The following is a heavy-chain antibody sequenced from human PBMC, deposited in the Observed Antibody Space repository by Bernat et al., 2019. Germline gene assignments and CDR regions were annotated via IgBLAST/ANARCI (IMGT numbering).Heavy chain of an antibody. CDR2: IRYDGSNK. J-gene: IGHJ3*02. CDR1: GFTFSSYG. V-gene: IGHV3-30*02. CDR3: VKELRAADAFDI. D-gene: IGHD3-16*01. Sequence: QVQLVESGGGVVQPGGSLRLSCAASGFTFSSYGMHWVRQAPGKGLEWVAFIRYDGSNKYYADSVKGRFTISRDNSKDTLYLQMNSLRAEDTAVYYCVKELRAADAFDIWGQGTMVTVSS.